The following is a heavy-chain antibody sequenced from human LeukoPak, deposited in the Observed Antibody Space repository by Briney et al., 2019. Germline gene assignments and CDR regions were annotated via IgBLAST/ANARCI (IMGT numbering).Heavy chain of an antibody. CDR1: GGSVSSSSYY. J-gene: IGHJ3*02. CDR3: ASVNYYDSSGYYYDAFDI. CDR2: IYYSGLT. D-gene: IGHD3-22*01. V-gene: IGHV4-39*07. Sequence: SETLSLTCTVSGGSVSSSSYYWAWIRQPPGKGLEWIGSIYYSGLTNYSPSLKSRVTISLDTSKNQFSLNINFVTAADTAVYYCASVNYYDSSGYYYDAFDIWGQGTMATVSS.